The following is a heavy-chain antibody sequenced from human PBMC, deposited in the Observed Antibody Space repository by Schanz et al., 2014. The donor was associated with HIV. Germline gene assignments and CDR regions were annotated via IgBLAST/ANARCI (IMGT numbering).Heavy chain of an antibody. CDR2: ISYDGNYK. CDR3: AKDRGYCDGSGCYWGDY. CDR1: GFTFSNYG. V-gene: IGHV3-30*18. J-gene: IGHJ4*02. D-gene: IGHD2-15*01. Sequence: QVQLVESGGGVVQPGRSLRLSCAASGFTFSNYGMHWVRQGPGKGLEWVAVISYDGNYKIYSESVKGRFTISRDNSKNTLYLHMSSLRREDTAVYYCAKDRGYCDGSGCYWGDYWGQGTLVTVSS.